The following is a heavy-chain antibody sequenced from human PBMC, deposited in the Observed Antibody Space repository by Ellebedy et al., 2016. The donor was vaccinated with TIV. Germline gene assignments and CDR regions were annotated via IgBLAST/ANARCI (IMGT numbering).Heavy chain of an antibody. D-gene: IGHD6-19*01. J-gene: IGHJ4*02. V-gene: IGHV3-23*01. CDR2: IGDSGGTT. Sequence: GESLKISCAASGFTFSSYAMSWVRQAPGKGLEWVSAIGDSGGTTYYADSVKGRFTISRDNSKNTLYLQMHSLRAEDTAVYYCAIPPVTSGWYADWGQGTLVTVSS. CDR1: GFTFSSYA. CDR3: AIPPVTSGWYAD.